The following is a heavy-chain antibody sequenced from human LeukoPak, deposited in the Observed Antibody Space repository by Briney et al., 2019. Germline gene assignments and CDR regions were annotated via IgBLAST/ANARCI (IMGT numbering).Heavy chain of an antibody. J-gene: IGHJ4*02. CDR3: ARSSRYDIWTGYPY. D-gene: IGHD3-9*01. CDR1: GGTFSTSA. CDR2: INANSGGT. Sequence: ASVQVSCKTSGGTFSTSAITWVRQAPGQGLEWMGWINANSGGTNYAQKFQGRVTMTRDTSISTAYMELSRLRSDDTAVYYCARSSRYDIWTGYPYWGQGTLVTVSP. V-gene: IGHV1-2*02.